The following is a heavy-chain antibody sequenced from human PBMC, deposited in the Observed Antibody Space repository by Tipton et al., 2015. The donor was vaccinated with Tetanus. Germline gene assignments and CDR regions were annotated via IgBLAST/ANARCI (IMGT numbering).Heavy chain of an antibody. Sequence: LSLTCAVYGGSFSGYYWSWIRQPPGKGLEWVSAFSGSGSATYYADSVKGRFTISRDNSKNTLYLQMNSLRAEDTAVYYCAKVVVAASPHYFDYWGQGTLVTVSS. V-gene: IGHV3-23*01. D-gene: IGHD2-15*01. CDR2: FSGSGSAT. CDR1: GGSFSGYY. J-gene: IGHJ4*02. CDR3: AKVVVAASPHYFDY.